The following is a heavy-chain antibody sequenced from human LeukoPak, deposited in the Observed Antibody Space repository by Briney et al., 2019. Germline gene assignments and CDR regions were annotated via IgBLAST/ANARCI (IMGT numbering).Heavy chain of an antibody. Sequence: SETLSLTCTVSGDSISSSYYYWGWIRQPPGKGLEWIGTIYYSGSTYYNPSLKSRVTISIDTSRNQFSLKLSSVTAADTAVYYCARDVEMATDDAFDIWGQGTMVTVSS. V-gene: IGHV4-39*07. J-gene: IGHJ3*02. CDR2: IYYSGST. CDR3: ARDVEMATDDAFDI. D-gene: IGHD5-24*01. CDR1: GDSISSSYYY.